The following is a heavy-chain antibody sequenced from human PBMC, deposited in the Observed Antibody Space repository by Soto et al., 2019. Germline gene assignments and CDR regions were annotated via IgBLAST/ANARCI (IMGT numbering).Heavy chain of an antibody. D-gene: IGHD3-10*01. CDR3: AQTFVDGSGSPPGDAFDI. CDR1: GFTFSSYW. V-gene: IGHV3-23*01. Sequence: GGSLRLSCAASGFTFSSYWMSWVRQAPGKGLEWVANIKQDGSGSGGSTYYADSVKGRFTISRDNSKNTLYLQMNSLRAEDTAVYYCAQTFVDGSGSPPGDAFDIWGQGTMVTVSS. J-gene: IGHJ3*02. CDR2: GSGSGGST.